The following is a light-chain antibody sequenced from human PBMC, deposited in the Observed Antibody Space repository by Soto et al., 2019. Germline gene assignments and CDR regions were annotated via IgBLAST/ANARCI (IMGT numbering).Light chain of an antibody. Sequence: DIQMTQSPSSLSASVGDRVTITCRASQPISNYVSWYQQKPGKAPKSLIYAASTLQTGVPSRFSGSGSGTDFTLTVTSVQAEDSAVYYCQQCAKIPLTFGQGTNMEIK. CDR3: QQCAKIPLT. CDR2: AAS. CDR1: QPISNY. J-gene: IGKJ1*01. V-gene: IGKV1-39*01.